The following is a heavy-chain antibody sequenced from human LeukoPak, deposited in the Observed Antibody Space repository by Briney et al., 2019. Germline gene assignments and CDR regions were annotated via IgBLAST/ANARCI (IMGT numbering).Heavy chain of an antibody. CDR3: AKDTTTVTTSHFDY. V-gene: IGHV3-53*01. J-gene: IGHJ4*02. CDR2: IYSGGST. D-gene: IGHD4-17*01. Sequence: GGSLRLSCAASGFTVSSNYMSWVRQAPGKGLEWVSVIYSGGSTYYADSVKGRFTISRDNSKSTLYLQMNSLRAEDTAVYYCAKDTTTVTTSHFDYWGQGTLVTVTS. CDR1: GFTVSSNY.